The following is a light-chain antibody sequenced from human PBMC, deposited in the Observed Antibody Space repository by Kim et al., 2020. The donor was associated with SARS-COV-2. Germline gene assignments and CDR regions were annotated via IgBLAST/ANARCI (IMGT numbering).Light chain of an antibody. CDR3: QKYNSSSRT. V-gene: IGKV1-27*01. J-gene: IGKJ1*01. CDR1: QSIGSY. Sequence: ASVGDRVTITCRASQSIGSYLAWYQQKPGKVPKLLIYAASTLQSGVPSRFSGSGSGTDFTLTISSLQPEDFATYYCQKYNSSSRTFGQGTKVDIK. CDR2: AAS.